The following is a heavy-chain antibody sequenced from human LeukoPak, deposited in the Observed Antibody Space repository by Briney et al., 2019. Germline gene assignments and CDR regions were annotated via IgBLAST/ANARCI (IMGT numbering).Heavy chain of an antibody. V-gene: IGHV3-49*04. CDR1: GFTFSSYA. Sequence: GGSLRLSCAASGFTFSSYAMSWVRQAPGKGLEWVGFIRSKIYGGTTEDAASVKGRFTISRDDSKSIAYLQMNSLKSEDTAVYYCVRYSGDADYWGQGTLVTVSS. CDR3: VRYSGDADY. D-gene: IGHD5-12*01. CDR2: IRSKIYGGTT. J-gene: IGHJ4*02.